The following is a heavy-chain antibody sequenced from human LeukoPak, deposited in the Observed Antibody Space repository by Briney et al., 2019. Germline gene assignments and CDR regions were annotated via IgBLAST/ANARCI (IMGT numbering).Heavy chain of an antibody. V-gene: IGHV3-48*01. CDR2: ISSSSSAI. J-gene: IGHJ4*02. CDR1: GFTFSSDS. CDR3: ARSLIIVSSRESYYFDY. D-gene: IGHD2-21*01. Sequence: GGSLRLSCAASGFTFSSDSMNWVRQAPGKGLEWVSYISSSSSAIYYADSVKGRFTISRDNAKNSLYLQMNSLRAEDTAVYYCARSLIIVSSRESYYFDYWGQGTLVTVSS.